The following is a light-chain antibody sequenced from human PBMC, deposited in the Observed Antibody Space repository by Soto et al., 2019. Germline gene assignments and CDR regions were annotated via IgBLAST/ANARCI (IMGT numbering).Light chain of an antibody. CDR1: QTISSW. CDR2: KAS. CDR3: QHYNTYST. V-gene: IGKV1-5*03. J-gene: IGKJ1*01. Sequence: DIQMSQSPSTLSASVGDRVTITCRASQTISSWLAWYQQKPGQAPKLLIYKASSLESAVPSRFSGSGSGTEFTLTISSLQPDDFATYYCQHYNTYSTFGQGTMVDI.